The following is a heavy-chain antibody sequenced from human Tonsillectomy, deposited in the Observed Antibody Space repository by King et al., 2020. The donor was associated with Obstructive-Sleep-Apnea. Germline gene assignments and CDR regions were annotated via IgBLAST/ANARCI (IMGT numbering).Heavy chain of an antibody. D-gene: IGHD1-7*01. CDR2: IRDDGSNE. CDR3: AKTRKSLPNFLFAY. CDR1: GFIFSRYG. J-gene: IGHJ4*02. V-gene: IGHV3-30*02. Sequence: QLVQSGGGVVQPGRSLRLSCAASGFIFSRYGMHWVRQAPGKGLEWVAFIRDDGSNEYYADSVKGRFTICRDNSKTTLYLQMNRLRVEDTAVYYCAKTRKSLPNFLFAYWGQGTLVTVSS.